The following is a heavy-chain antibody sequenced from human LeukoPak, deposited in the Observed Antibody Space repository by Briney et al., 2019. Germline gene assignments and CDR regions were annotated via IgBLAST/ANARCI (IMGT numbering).Heavy chain of an antibody. CDR2: INHSGST. V-gene: IGHV4-34*01. J-gene: IGHJ4*02. CDR3: ARGRGYCSGGSCYSGLY. D-gene: IGHD2-15*01. CDR1: GGSFSGYY. Sequence: PSETLSLTCAVYGGSFSGYYWSWIRQPPGKGLEWIGEINHSGSTNYNPSLKSRVTISVDTSKNQFSLKLSSVTAADTAVYYCARGRGYCSGGSCYSGLYWGQGTLVTVSS.